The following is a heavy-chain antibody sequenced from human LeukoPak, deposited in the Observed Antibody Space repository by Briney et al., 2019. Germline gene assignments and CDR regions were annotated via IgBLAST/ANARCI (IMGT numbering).Heavy chain of an antibody. CDR1: GGSFSGYY. Sequence: SETLSLTCAVYGGSFSGYYWSWIRQPPGKGLEWIGEINHSGSTNYNPSLKSRVTISLDTSKSQFSLKVISMTAADTAAYYCTKSDGYGLIRICGRGTMVTVSS. CDR3: TKSDGYGLIRI. J-gene: IGHJ3*02. CDR2: INHSGST. V-gene: IGHV4-34*01. D-gene: IGHD3-10*01.